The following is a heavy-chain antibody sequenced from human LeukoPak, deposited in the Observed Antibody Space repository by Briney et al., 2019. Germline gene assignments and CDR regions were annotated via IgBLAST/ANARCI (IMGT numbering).Heavy chain of an antibody. D-gene: IGHD3-9*01. Sequence: GGSLRLSSAASGFTFSSYGMHWVRQAPGKGLEWVAFIRYDGSNKYYADSVKGRFTISRDNSKNTLYLQMNSLRAEDTAVYYCAKGRRGRYFDWLFPWGQGTLVTVSS. J-gene: IGHJ5*02. CDR2: IRYDGSNK. CDR1: GFTFSSYG. CDR3: AKGRRGRYFDWLFP. V-gene: IGHV3-30*02.